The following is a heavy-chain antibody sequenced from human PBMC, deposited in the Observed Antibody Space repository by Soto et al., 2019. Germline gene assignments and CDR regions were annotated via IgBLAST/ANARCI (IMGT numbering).Heavy chain of an antibody. D-gene: IGHD3-10*01. CDR2: ISDDGSRA. J-gene: IGHJ4*02. V-gene: IGHV3-74*01. CDR3: TRGPRPSSVGTGAF. CDR1: GFTFSMYW. Sequence: SCTASGFTFSMYWMHWVRQVPGKGPEWVSRISDDGSRADYADSVKGRFTISRDNDKNTLYLEMHVLRADDTAVYYCTRGPRPSSVGTGAFWGQGTPVTVSS.